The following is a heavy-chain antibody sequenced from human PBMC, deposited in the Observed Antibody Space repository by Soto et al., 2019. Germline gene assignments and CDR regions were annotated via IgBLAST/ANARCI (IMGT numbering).Heavy chain of an antibody. CDR1: GYTFTNYY. D-gene: IGHD5-12*01. V-gene: IGHV1-2*02. J-gene: IGHJ5*02. Sequence: ASVKVSCKASGYTFTNYYMHWLRQAPGQGLEWMGWMNPRSGGSKYAQAFQDRVTMTRDASISTAYMELSSLRSEDTAVYYCARADSGYPGAWFDPWGQGTLVTVSS. CDR2: MNPRSGGS. CDR3: ARADSGYPGAWFDP.